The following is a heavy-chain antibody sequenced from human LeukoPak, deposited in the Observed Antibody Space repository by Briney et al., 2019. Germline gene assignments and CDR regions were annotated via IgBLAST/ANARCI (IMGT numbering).Heavy chain of an antibody. Sequence: PSETLSLTCTVSGGSISSYYWSWIRQPPGKGLEWIGYIYYTGSTNYNPSLKSRVTISVDTSKNQSSLKLSSVTAADTAVYYCARGNSGSYYGFDYWGQGTLVTVSS. CDR3: ARGNSGSYYGFDY. J-gene: IGHJ4*02. V-gene: IGHV4-59*01. CDR1: GGSISSYY. D-gene: IGHD1-26*01. CDR2: IYYTGST.